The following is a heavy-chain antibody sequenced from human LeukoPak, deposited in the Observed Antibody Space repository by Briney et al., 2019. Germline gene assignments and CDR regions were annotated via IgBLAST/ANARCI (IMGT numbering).Heavy chain of an antibody. Sequence: GGSLRLSCAASGFTFSDYYMSWIRQAPGKGLECLSYISSSGSSIYYADSVKGRFTISRDNAKNSLYLQMNSLRAEDTAVYYCARRPYSSSWYRFEYWGQGTLVTVSS. CDR3: ARRPYSSSWYRFEY. V-gene: IGHV3-11*04. J-gene: IGHJ4*02. D-gene: IGHD6-13*01. CDR2: ISSSGSSI. CDR1: GFTFSDYY.